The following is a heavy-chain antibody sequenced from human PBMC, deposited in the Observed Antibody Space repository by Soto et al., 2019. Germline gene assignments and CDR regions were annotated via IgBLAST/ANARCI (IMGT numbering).Heavy chain of an antibody. CDR3: ARGWREREPKFDY. CDR2: IYYSGST. CDR1: GGSIYSYY. V-gene: IGHV4-59*01. J-gene: IGHJ4*02. D-gene: IGHD1-26*01. Sequence: PSETLSLTCTVSGGSIYSYYWSWIRQSPGKGLEWIGYIYYSGSTNYNPSLESRVTISVDMSNNQFSLKLRSVTAADTAVFYCARGWREREPKFDYWGQGILVTVSS.